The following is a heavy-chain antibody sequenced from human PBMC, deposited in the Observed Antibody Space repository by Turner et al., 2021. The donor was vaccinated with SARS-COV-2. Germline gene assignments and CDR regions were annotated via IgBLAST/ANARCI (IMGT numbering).Heavy chain of an antibody. CDR3: SRQAAGQGLDY. CDR2: IYYSGTT. V-gene: IGHV4-39*01. CDR1: GGSISSSSHF. D-gene: IGHD3-10*01. J-gene: IGHJ4*02. Sequence: QFQPQESGPGLVKPSESLSLSCTVSGGSISSSSHFWGWGRQPPTKEREWIGSIYYSGTTYYNQALKRRVSLSIDPSKNQFSLNLTSVTAADTALFDCSRQAAGQGLDYWGRGILVTVSS.